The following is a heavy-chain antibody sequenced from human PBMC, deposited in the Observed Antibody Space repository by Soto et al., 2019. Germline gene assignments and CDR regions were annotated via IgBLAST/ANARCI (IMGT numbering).Heavy chain of an antibody. D-gene: IGHD6-13*01. CDR2: INHSGST. V-gene: IGHV4-34*01. Sequence: SETLSLTCAVYGVSFSGYYWSWIRQPPGKGLEWIGEINHSGSTNYNPSLKSRVTISVDTSKNQFSLKLSSVTAADTAVYNCARLPRLAAARGAYYYYYMDVWGKGTTVTVSS. CDR1: GVSFSGYY. CDR3: ARLPRLAAARGAYYYYYMDV. J-gene: IGHJ6*03.